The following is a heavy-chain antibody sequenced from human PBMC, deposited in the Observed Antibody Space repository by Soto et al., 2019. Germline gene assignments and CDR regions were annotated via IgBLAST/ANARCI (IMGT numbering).Heavy chain of an antibody. Sequence: QVQLVESGGGVVQPGRSLRLSCAASGLTFSGYAVHWVRQAPGKGLEWVAVITYDGSEKYYADSVKGRFTISRDNSKDTLYLQMNSLRTEDTAVYYCASCGDNRDHWGQGTLVTVSS. CDR3: ASCGDNRDH. V-gene: IGHV3-30-3*01. D-gene: IGHD4-17*01. J-gene: IGHJ4*02. CDR1: GLTFSGYA. CDR2: ITYDGSEK.